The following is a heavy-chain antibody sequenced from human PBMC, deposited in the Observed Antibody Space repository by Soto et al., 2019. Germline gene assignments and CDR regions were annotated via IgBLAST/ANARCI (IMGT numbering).Heavy chain of an antibody. CDR2: ISSSSSYI. Sequence: GGSLRLSCAASGFTFSSYSMNWVRQAPGKGLEWVSSISSSSSYIYYADSVKGRFTISRDNAKNSLYLQMNSLRAEDTAVYYCARSPSIAAPRGDWYFDLWGRGTLVTVSS. D-gene: IGHD6-6*01. V-gene: IGHV3-21*01. J-gene: IGHJ2*01. CDR1: GFTFSSYS. CDR3: ARSPSIAAPRGDWYFDL.